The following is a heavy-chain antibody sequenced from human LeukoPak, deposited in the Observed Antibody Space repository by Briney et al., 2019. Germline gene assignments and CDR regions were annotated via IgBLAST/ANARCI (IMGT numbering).Heavy chain of an antibody. J-gene: IGHJ4*02. Sequence: GGSLRLSCAASGFTFSSYAMHWVRQAPGKGLEWVAVISYDGSNKYYADSVKGRFTISRDNSKNTLYLQLNSLRAEDTAVYNCAREQTRVKRGYFDYWGQGTLVTVSS. CDR1: GFTFSSYA. D-gene: IGHD4-17*01. V-gene: IGHV3-30-3*01. CDR2: ISYDGSNK. CDR3: AREQTRVKRGYFDY.